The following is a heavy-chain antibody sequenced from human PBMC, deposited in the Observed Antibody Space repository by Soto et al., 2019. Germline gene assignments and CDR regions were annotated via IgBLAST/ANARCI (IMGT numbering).Heavy chain of an antibody. CDR3: ARRLPYDDFWSGFGHHDAFDI. V-gene: IGHV4-39*01. CDR2: IYYSGST. CDR1: GGSISSSSYY. J-gene: IGHJ3*02. Sequence: QLQLQESGPGLVKPSETLSLTCTVSGGSISSSSYYWGWIRQPPGKGLEWIGSIYYSGSTYYNPSLKSRVTISVDTSKNQFSLKLSSVTAADTAVYYCARRLPYDDFWSGFGHHDAFDIWGQGTMVTVSS. D-gene: IGHD3-3*01.